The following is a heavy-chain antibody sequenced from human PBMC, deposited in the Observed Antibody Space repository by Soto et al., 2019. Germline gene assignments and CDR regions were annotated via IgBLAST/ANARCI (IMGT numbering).Heavy chain of an antibody. CDR3: AKDQTTTRLTAPAAGLDY. Sequence: PGGSQRLSCLASRFTFSYYPMNWDRRAPGMGLECVSLISGSGGSTYYADSVKGRFTISRDNSKNTLYLQMNSLRAEDTAVYYCAKDQTTTRLTAPAAGLDYWGQGTLVTVSS. J-gene: IGHJ4*02. D-gene: IGHD1-26*01. CDR1: RFTFSYYP. CDR2: ISGSGGST. V-gene: IGHV3-64*04.